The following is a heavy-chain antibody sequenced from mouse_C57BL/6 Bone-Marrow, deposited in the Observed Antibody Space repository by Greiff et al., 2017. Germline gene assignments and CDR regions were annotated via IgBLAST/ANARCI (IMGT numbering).Heavy chain of an antibody. CDR2: IYPGDGDT. CDR3: ARGDYYGNYGFAY. J-gene: IGHJ3*01. Sequence: VQLQQSGPELVKPGASVKISCKASGYAFSSSWMNWVKQRPGKGLEWIGRIYPGDGDTNYNGKFKGKATLTADKSSSTAYMQLSSLTSEDSAVYFCARGDYYGNYGFAYWGQGTLVTVSA. V-gene: IGHV1-82*01. D-gene: IGHD2-1*01. CDR1: GYAFSSSW.